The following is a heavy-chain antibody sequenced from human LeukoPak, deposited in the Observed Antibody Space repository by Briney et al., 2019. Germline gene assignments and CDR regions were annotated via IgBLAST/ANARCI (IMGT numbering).Heavy chain of an antibody. D-gene: IGHD1-26*01. CDR3: ARHAEESFDAFDI. Sequence: SETLSLTCTVSGGSISSGAYYRSWIRQPPGKGLEWIGYIYYSGRTYYKPSLRSRVTISVDRSRNQFSLKLTSVTAADTAGYYCARHAEESFDAFDIRGQGTMVTVSS. J-gene: IGHJ3*02. CDR1: GGSISSGAYY. V-gene: IGHV4-30-4*01. CDR2: IYYSGRT.